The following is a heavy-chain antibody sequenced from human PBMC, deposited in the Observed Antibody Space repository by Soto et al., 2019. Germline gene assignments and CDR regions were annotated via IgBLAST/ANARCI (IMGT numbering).Heavy chain of an antibody. V-gene: IGHV3-33*01. Sequence: GGSLRLSCAASGFTFSSYGMHWVRQAPGKGLEWVAVIWYDGSNKYYADSVKGRFTISRDNSKNTLYPQMNSLRAEDTAVYYCARQQTVGATRLFFFDYWGQGTLVTVSS. D-gene: IGHD1-26*01. J-gene: IGHJ4*02. CDR3: ARQQTVGATRLFFFDY. CDR2: IWYDGSNK. CDR1: GFTFSSYG.